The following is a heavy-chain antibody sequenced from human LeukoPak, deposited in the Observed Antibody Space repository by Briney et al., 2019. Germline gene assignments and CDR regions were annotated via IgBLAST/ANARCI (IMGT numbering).Heavy chain of an antibody. CDR3: ARSDWFDP. Sequence: GGSLRHSCAASGFTFSSYWMHWVRQAPGKGLVWVSRVKSDGSSTSYADSVKGRFTISRDNAKNTLYLQMNSLRAEDTAVYYCARSDWFDPWGKGTLVIVSS. J-gene: IGHJ5*02. V-gene: IGHV3-74*01. CDR2: VKSDGSST. CDR1: GFTFSSYW.